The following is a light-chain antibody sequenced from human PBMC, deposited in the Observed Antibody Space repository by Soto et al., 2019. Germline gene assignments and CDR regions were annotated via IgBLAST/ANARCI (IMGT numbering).Light chain of an antibody. Sequence: EKVKRQSPATMSVTPGERATISCRASQSVSSNLAWYQQKPGQAPRLLIYGASTRATGIPARFSGSGSGTEFTLTISSLQSEDFAVYYCQQYNNWLITFGQVTRLEIK. CDR2: GAS. CDR3: QQYNNWLIT. J-gene: IGKJ5*01. CDR1: QSVSSN. V-gene: IGKV3-15*01.